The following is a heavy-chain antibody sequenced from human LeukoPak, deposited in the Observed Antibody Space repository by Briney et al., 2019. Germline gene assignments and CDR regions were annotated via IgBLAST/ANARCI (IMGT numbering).Heavy chain of an antibody. CDR2: ISTYNGNT. D-gene: IGHD3-10*01. V-gene: IGHV1-18*04. J-gene: IGHJ3*02. CDR3: AREGPDGSGSPPVAFDI. CDR1: GYTFTSYG. Sequence: ASVKVSCKASGYTFTSYGISWVRQAPGQGLEWMGWISTYNGNTNYAQKLQGRVTMTTDTSTSTAYMELRSLRSDDTAVYYCAREGPDGSGSPPVAFDIWGQGTMVTVSS.